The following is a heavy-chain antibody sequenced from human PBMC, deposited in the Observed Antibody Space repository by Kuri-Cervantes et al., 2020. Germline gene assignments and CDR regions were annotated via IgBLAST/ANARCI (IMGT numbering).Heavy chain of an antibody. CDR2: ISWNSGSI. J-gene: IGHJ4*02. CDR1: GFTFDDYA. V-gene: IGHV3-9*01. Sequence: SLKISCAASGFTFDDYAMHWVRQAPGKGLEWVSGISWNSGSIGYADSVKGRFTISRDNSKDSLCLQMNSLGVDDTAVYYCARGGYNTPFDYWGQGTLVTVSS. CDR3: ARGGYNTPFDY. D-gene: IGHD5-24*01.